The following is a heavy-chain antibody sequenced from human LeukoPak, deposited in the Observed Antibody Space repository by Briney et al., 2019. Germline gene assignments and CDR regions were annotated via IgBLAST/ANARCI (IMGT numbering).Heavy chain of an antibody. D-gene: IGHD3-3*01. CDR3: ARDGYDFWSGYYTSSWLDP. CDR1: GYTFTSYG. V-gene: IGHV1-18*01. J-gene: IGHJ5*02. Sequence: ASVKVSCKASGYTFTSYGISWVRQAPGQGLEWMGWISAYNGNTNYAQKLQGRVTMTTDTSTSTAYMELRSLRSDDTAVYYCARDGYDFWSGYYTSSWLDPWGQGTLVTVSS. CDR2: ISAYNGNT.